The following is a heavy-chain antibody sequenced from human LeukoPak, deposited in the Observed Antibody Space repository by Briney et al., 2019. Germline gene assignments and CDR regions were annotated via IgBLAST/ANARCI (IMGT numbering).Heavy chain of an antibody. V-gene: IGHV3-7*01. CDR3: TRFSRSSSSNY. CDR2: IRQDGSEK. CDR1: GFTFSNYW. Sequence: GGSLRLSCAASGFTFSNYWMSWVRQAPGKGLEWVAIIRQDGSEKKYVDSVKGRFTISRDNAKNSLYLEMNSLRAEDAAVYYCTRFSRSSSSNYWGQGTLVTVSS. D-gene: IGHD6-6*01. J-gene: IGHJ4*02.